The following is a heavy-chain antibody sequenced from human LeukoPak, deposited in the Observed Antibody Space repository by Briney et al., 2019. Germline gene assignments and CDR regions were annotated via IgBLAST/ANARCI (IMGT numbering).Heavy chain of an antibody. CDR2: INPNSGGT. CDR1: GYTFTGYY. D-gene: IGHD5-18*01. CDR3: AREIQLIAPLDY. J-gene: IGHJ4*02. Sequence: ASVKVSCKASGYTFTGYYMHWVRQAPGHGLEWMGWINPNSGGTNYAQKFQGRVTMTRDTSISTAYMELSRLRSDDTAVYYCAREIQLIAPLDYWGQGTLVTVSS. V-gene: IGHV1-2*02.